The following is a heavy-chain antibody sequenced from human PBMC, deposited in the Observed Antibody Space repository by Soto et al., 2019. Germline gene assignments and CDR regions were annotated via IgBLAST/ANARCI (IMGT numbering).Heavy chain of an antibody. D-gene: IGHD2-21*02. CDR3: AKDMNGHIVVVTAIQPFDY. CDR1: GFTFSSYA. Sequence: GGSLRLSCAASGFTFSSYALSWVRQAPGKGLEWVSAISGSGGSTYYADSVKGRFTISRDNSKNTLYPEMNSLRAEDTAVYYCAKDMNGHIVVVTAIQPFDYWGQGTLVTSPQ. CDR2: ISGSGGST. V-gene: IGHV3-23*01. J-gene: IGHJ4*02.